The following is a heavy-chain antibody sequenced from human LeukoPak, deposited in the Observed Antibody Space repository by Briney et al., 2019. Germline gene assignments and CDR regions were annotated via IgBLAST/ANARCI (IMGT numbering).Heavy chain of an antibody. CDR1: GITISRFW. J-gene: IGHJ4*02. D-gene: IGHD6-19*01. Sequence: GGSLRLSCAASGITISRFWMHWVRQAPGKGLVWVSRVSGDGSTTNYADSVKGRFTISRDNARNTLYLQMNSLRAEDTAVYYCTMYTSGWDWGQGTLVTVSS. V-gene: IGHV3-74*01. CDR3: TMYTSGWD. CDR2: VSGDGSTT.